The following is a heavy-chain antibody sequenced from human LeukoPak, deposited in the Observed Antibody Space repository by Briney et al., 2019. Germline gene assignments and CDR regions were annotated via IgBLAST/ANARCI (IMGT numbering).Heavy chain of an antibody. Sequence: GGSLRLSCAASGFPFSSYAMYWVRQAPGKGLVWVARIHGDGDNISYADSVRGRFTISRDNAKDTLYLHMNSLRPEDTAVYYCARAQVGAPTDLWGQGTVVTVSS. CDR2: IHGDGDNI. CDR3: ARAQVGAPTDL. V-gene: IGHV3-74*01. J-gene: IGHJ5*02. D-gene: IGHD1-26*01. CDR1: GFPFSSYA.